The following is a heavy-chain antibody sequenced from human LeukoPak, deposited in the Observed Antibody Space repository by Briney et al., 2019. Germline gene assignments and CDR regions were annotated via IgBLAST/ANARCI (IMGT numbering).Heavy chain of an antibody. V-gene: IGHV3-21*01. J-gene: IGHJ4*02. CDR1: GFTFSSYH. CDR3: ARVGYGDSGGVYFDY. Sequence: PGGSLRLSCAASGFTFSSYHINWVRQAPGKGLEWVSSISSNSDYIYYADSVKGRFTISRDNAKNSLYLQMNSLRAEDTAVYYCARVGYGDSGGVYFDYWGQGTLVTVSS. D-gene: IGHD4-17*01. CDR2: ISSNSDYI.